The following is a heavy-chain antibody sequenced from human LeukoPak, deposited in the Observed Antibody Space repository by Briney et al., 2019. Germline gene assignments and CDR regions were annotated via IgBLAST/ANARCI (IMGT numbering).Heavy chain of an antibody. CDR2: IIPIFGTA. CDR1: GGTFSSCA. CDR3: ARTSGYSYGREVDY. V-gene: IGHV1-69*01. D-gene: IGHD5-18*01. Sequence: ASVKVSCKASGGTFSSCAISWVRQAPGQGLEWMGGIIPIFGTANYAQKFQGRVTITADESTSTAYMELSSLRSEDTAVYYCARTSGYSYGREVDYWGQGTLVTVSS. J-gene: IGHJ4*02.